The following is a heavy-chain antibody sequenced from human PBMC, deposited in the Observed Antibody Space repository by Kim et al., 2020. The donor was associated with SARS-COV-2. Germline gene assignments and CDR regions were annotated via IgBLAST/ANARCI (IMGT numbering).Heavy chain of an antibody. J-gene: IGHJ4*02. CDR1: GFTFSSYA. V-gene: IGHV3-23*01. CDR2: ISGSGGST. CDR3: AKYYYDSSGYYYRVWGTTYYFDD. Sequence: GGSLRLSCAASGFTFSSYAMSWVRQAPGKGLEWVSAISGSGGSTYYADSVKGRFTISRDNSKNTLYLQMNSLRAEDTAVYYCAKYYYDSSGYYYRVWGTTYYFDDWGQGTLVTVSS. D-gene: IGHD3-22*01.